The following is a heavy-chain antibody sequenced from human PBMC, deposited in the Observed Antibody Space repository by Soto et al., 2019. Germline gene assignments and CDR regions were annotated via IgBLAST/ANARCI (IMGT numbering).Heavy chain of an antibody. CDR2: TYYRSKWYI. J-gene: IGHJ2*01. CDR1: GDSISSATAT. Sequence: QAQLQQSGPGLVKPSQNLSLICAISGDSISSATATWSWIRQSPSRGLEWLGSTYYRSKWYIGYALSVKSRIVITPDTCTNQVSLRLNSVTPEAAAVYFCARDSSGFHWYFDLWWRGTVISVSS. D-gene: IGHD3-22*01. CDR3: ARDSSGFHWYFDL. V-gene: IGHV6-1*01.